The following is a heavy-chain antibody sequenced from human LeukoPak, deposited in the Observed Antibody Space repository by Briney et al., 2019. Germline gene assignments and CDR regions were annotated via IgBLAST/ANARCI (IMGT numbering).Heavy chain of an antibody. Sequence: PSETLSLTCTVSGDSLSSYYWTWIRQPPGKGLEWIGYIYYSGTTNYNPSLKSRVTISVDTSKNQFSLNLSSVTAADTAVYYCASGRPLGFDYWGQGTLVTVSS. CDR3: ASGRPLGFDY. J-gene: IGHJ4*02. V-gene: IGHV4-59*01. D-gene: IGHD1-26*01. CDR1: GDSLSSYY. CDR2: IYYSGTT.